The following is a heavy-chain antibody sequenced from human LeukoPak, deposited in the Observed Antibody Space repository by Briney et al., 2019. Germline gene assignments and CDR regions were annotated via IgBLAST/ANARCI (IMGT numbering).Heavy chain of an antibody. CDR2: IYHSGST. Sequence: SETLSLTCTVSAYSISSGFYWGWIRQPPGKGLEWVGSIYHSGSTYYNPSLKSRVTISVDTSKNQFSLKLSSVTAADTAVYYCARDGGSRSGYYLWGQGTLVTVSS. D-gene: IGHD3-22*01. V-gene: IGHV4-38-2*02. CDR3: ARDGGSRSGYYL. CDR1: AYSISSGFY. J-gene: IGHJ4*02.